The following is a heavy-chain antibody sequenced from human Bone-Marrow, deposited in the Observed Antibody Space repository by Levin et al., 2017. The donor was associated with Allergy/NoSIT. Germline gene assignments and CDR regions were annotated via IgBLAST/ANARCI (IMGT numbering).Heavy chain of an antibody. V-gene: IGHV3-15*07. J-gene: IGHJ4*02. Sequence: RTGGSLRLSCAASGFTFNNAWMNWVRQAPGKGLEWVGRMRSSTDSGTTDYAAPVKGRFTISRDDSKNTLYLQMNSLKTEDTAVYYCTTDIAQAYWGQGTLVTVSS. CDR1: GFTFNNAW. D-gene: IGHD3-16*02. CDR3: TTDIAQAY. CDR2: MRSSTDSGTT.